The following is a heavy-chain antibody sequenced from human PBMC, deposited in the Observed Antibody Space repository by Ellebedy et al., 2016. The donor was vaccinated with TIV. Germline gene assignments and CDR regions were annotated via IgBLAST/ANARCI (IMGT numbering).Heavy chain of an antibody. CDR2: IYHSGST. Sequence: MPSETLSLTCAVSGGSVSSTDWWSWVRQPPGKGLEWIGEIYHSGSTNYNPSLKSRVTISVDKSKNQFSPKLTSVTAADTAVYYCARGYSGWSLGFDFWGQGSLVTVSS. V-gene: IGHV4-4*02. J-gene: IGHJ4*02. D-gene: IGHD6-19*01. CDR1: GGSVSSTDW. CDR3: ARGYSGWSLGFDF.